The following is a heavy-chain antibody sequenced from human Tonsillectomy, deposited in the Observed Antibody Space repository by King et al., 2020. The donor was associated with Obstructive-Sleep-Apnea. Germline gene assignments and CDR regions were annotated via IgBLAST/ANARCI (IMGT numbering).Heavy chain of an antibody. J-gene: IGHJ6*02. CDR2: VNHGGST. V-gene: IGHV4-34*01. CDR1: GGSFSGYY. CDR3: ARGEVGAATNYYYYDLDV. Sequence: VQLQQWGAGLLKPSETLSLTCAVYGGSFSGYYWTWIRQPQGKGLEWIGEVNHGGSTKYNPSLKSRVTISVDTSKNQFSLKVSSVTAADTAVYYCARGEVGAATNYYYYDLDVWGQGTTVTVSS. D-gene: IGHD1-26*01.